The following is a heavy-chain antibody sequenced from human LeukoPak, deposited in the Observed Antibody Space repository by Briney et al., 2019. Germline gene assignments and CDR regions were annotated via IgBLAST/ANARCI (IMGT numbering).Heavy chain of an antibody. J-gene: IGHJ4*02. V-gene: IGHV1-2*02. CDR1: GYIFTDYY. D-gene: IGHD5-18*01. CDR3: ARGGWSGYSYGSEPEKYFDY. CDR2: INPNSGGT. Sequence: ASVKVSCKASGYIFTDYYMHWVRQAPGQGLEWVGWINPNSGGTNSAQKFQGRVTMTTDTSISTAYMELSRLRSDDTAVYYCARGGWSGYSYGSEPEKYFDYWGQGTLVTVSS.